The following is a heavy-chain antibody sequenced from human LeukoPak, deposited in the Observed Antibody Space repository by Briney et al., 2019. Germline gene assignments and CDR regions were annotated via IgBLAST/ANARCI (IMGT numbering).Heavy chain of an antibody. Sequence: SETLSLTCTVSGGSISSYYWSWIRQPPGKGLEWIGYIYNSGSTNYNPSLKSRVTISVDTSKNQFSLKLSSVTAADTAVYYCARGLTGEAGYWGQGTLVTVSS. CDR2: IYNSGST. CDR3: ARGLTGEAGY. J-gene: IGHJ4*02. V-gene: IGHV4-59*01. CDR1: GGSISSYY.